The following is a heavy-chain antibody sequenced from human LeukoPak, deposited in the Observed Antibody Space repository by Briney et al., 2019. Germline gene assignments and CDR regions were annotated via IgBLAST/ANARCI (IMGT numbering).Heavy chain of an antibody. Sequence: ASVKVSCKASGYTLTNYAIHWVRQAPGQRLEWMGRINAGNGNTKYSQKFQGRVTITRDTSASTAYMELSSLRSEDTAVYYCARNIAVTGRFYFDYWGQGTLVTVSS. D-gene: IGHD6-19*01. CDR1: GYTLTNYA. CDR3: ARNIAVTGRFYFDY. J-gene: IGHJ4*02. CDR2: INAGNGNT. V-gene: IGHV1-3*01.